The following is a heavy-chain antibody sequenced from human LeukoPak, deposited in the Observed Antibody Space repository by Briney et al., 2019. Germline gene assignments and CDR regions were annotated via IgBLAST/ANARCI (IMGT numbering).Heavy chain of an antibody. J-gene: IGHJ4*02. CDR3: ARVGEYSYGDVDY. D-gene: IGHD5-18*01. CDR2: ISSSSINI. CDR1: GFTFRSYN. V-gene: IGHV3-21*01. Sequence: GGSLRLSCAASGFTFRSYNMNWVRQAPGKGLEWVLSISSSSINIYYADSVKGRFTISRDNAKNSLYLQMNSLRAEDTAVYYCARVGEYSYGDVDYWGQGTLVTVSS.